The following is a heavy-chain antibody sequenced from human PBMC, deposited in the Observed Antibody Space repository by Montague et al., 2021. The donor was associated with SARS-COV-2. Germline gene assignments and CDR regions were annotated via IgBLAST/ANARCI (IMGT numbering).Heavy chain of an antibody. CDR1: GGSFSVYY. CDR3: VVVVPAMRPRSDY. D-gene: IGHD2-21*02. V-gene: IGHV4-34*01. J-gene: IGHJ4*02. CDR2: INHSGST. Sequence: SETLSLTCAVYGGSFSVYYWSWIRQPPGKGLEWIGEINHSGSTNXNPSLKIRVTISSDTSKNQFSLKLNSVTASDTAVYFCVVVVPAMRPRSDYWGQGTLVTVSS.